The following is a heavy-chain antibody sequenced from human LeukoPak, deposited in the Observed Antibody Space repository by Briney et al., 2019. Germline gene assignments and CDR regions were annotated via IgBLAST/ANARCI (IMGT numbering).Heavy chain of an antibody. Sequence: GTSLRLSCAVSGFTFSSCGMHWVRQAPGKGLEWVAVISNDGSNQIYGDSVKGRFTIPRDNSKDTLYLQMNSLRAEDTAVYYCARPQNSGAIMSFLIDSWGQGTLVTVSS. J-gene: IGHJ4*02. CDR1: GFTFSSCG. D-gene: IGHD4/OR15-4a*01. CDR3: ARPQNSGAIMSFLIDS. V-gene: IGHV3-30-3*01. CDR2: ISNDGSNQ.